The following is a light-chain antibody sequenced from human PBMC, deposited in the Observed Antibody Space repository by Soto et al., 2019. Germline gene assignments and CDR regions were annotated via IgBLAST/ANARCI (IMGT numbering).Light chain of an antibody. CDR3: QSYDSSLSGYV. CDR1: SSDIGAYDY. CDR2: EVN. V-gene: IGLV2-14*01. Sequence: QSVLTQPASLSGSPGQSITISCTGTSSDIGAYDYVSWFQQHPGKAPKLMISEVNNRPSGVSNRFSGSKSGNTAYLTITGLRAEDEADYYCQSYDSSLSGYVFGTGTKVTVL. J-gene: IGLJ1*01.